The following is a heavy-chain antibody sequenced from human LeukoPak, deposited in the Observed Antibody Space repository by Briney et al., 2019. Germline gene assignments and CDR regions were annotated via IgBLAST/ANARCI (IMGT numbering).Heavy chain of an antibody. Sequence: GASLRLSCAASGFIFTSYSMNWVRQAPGKGLEFVSSISSTSSATYYADSVKGRFTISRDNAKNSMYLQMNSLRDEDTAVYYCARQGDLDYWGQGTLVTV. J-gene: IGHJ4*02. V-gene: IGHV3-48*02. CDR1: GFIFTSYS. CDR3: ARQGDLDY. D-gene: IGHD3-16*01. CDR2: ISSTSSAT.